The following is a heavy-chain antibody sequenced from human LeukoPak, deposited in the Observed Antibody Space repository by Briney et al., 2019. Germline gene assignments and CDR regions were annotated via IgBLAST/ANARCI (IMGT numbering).Heavy chain of an antibody. Sequence: SETLSLTGTVSGGSISSSSYYWGWIRQPPGKGLEWIAYGHHSESPNYNPSLKSRVTISVDRSNNRFSLQLSSVTAADTAVYYCARENKGTVHDSTAAFHYWGQGTLVTVSS. J-gene: IGHJ4*02. CDR3: ARENKGTVHDSTAAFHY. CDR2: GHHSESP. V-gene: IGHV4-61*05. D-gene: IGHD1-7*01. CDR1: GGSISSSSYY.